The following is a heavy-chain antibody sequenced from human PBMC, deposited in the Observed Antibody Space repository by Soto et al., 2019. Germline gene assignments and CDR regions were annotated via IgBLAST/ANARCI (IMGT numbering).Heavy chain of an antibody. CDR1: GFTFSSYA. Sequence: QPGGSLRLSCAASGFTFSSYAMSRVRQAPGKGLEWVSGISGTGDSTYYADSVKGRFTISRDNSKNTLYLHMNSLRGEDTALYLCAKAGTPTSVVVTARLDTWGQGTLVTVSS. CDR3: AKAGTPTSVVVTARLDT. V-gene: IGHV3-23*01. J-gene: IGHJ5*02. D-gene: IGHD2-21*02. CDR2: ISGTGDST.